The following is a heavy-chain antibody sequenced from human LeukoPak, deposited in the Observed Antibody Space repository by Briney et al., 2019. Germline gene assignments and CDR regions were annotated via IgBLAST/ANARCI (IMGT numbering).Heavy chain of an antibody. D-gene: IGHD5-18*01. CDR3: ATHTTMPL. CDR2: INPNSGGT. Sequence: ASVKVSCKASGYTFTGDYVHWVRQAPGQGLEWMGWINPNSGGTDYSQRFQGRVTLTSGTSISTVYMELSRLRSNDTAVYYCATHTTMPLWGQGALVTVSP. CDR1: GYTFTGDY. V-gene: IGHV1-2*02. J-gene: IGHJ4*02.